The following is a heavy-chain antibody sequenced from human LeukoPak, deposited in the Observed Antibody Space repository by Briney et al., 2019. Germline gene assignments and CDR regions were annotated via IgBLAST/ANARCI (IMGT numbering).Heavy chain of an antibody. CDR3: VRDYDSSGYYAEYFQH. V-gene: IGHV3-21*01. CDR1: GFTFSSYS. D-gene: IGHD3-22*01. CDR2: VSSSSTYI. J-gene: IGHJ1*01. Sequence: GGSLRLSCAASGFTFSSYSMNWVRQAPGKGLEWVSSVSSSSTYIYYADSVKGRFTISRDNAKNSLYLQMNSLRAEDTAVYYCVRDYDSSGYYAEYFQHWGQGTLVTVSS.